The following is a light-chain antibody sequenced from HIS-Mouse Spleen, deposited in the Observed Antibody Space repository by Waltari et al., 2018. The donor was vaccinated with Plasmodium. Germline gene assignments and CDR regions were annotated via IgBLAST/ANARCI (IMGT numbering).Light chain of an antibody. CDR1: QSVSSN. Sequence: IVMTQSPATLSVSPGARATLSCRASQSVSSNLAWYQQKPGQAPRLLIYGESTRATGIPARFSGSGSGTEFTLTISSLQSEDFAVYYCQQYNNWSFTFGPGTKVDIK. V-gene: IGKV3-15*01. CDR3: QQYNNWSFT. CDR2: GES. J-gene: IGKJ3*01.